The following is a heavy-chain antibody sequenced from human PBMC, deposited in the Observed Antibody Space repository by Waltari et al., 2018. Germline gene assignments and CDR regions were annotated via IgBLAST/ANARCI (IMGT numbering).Heavy chain of an antibody. CDR2: IYHSGST. CDR3: ARSHSSSWPFDI. V-gene: IGHV4-38-2*01. J-gene: IGHJ3*02. CDR1: GYSISSGYY. Sequence: QVQLQESGPGLVKPSETLSLTCAVSGYSISSGYYWGWIRQPPGKGLEWIGSIYHSGSTYYNPSLKSRVTISVDTSKNQFSLKLSSVTAAGTAGYYCARSHSSSWPFDIWGQGTMVTVSS. D-gene: IGHD6-13*01.